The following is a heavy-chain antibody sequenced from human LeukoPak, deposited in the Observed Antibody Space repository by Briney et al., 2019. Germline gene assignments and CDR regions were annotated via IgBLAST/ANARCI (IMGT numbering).Heavy chain of an antibody. CDR2: ISYDGSNK. D-gene: IGHD3-9*01. J-gene: IGHJ4*02. CDR1: GFTFSSYA. Sequence: GGSLRLSCAAPGFTFSSYAMHWVRQAPGKGLEWVAVISYDGSNKYYADSVKGRFTISRDNSKNTLYLQMNSLRAEDTAVYYCARDPSGYSANFDYWGQGTLVTVSS. V-gene: IGHV3-30-3*01. CDR3: ARDPSGYSANFDY.